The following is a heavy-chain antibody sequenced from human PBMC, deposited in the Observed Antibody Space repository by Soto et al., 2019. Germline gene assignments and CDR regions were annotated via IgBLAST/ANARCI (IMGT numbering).Heavy chain of an antibody. V-gene: IGHV4-30-4*01. CDR3: ARDSTFDDMGGAFDI. D-gene: IGHD3-9*01. J-gene: IGHJ3*02. Sequence: QVQLQESGPGLVKPSQTLSLTCTVSGGSISSGDYYWSWIRQPPGKGLEWIGYIYYSGSTYYNPSLKSRVTISVDTSKNQFSLKLCSVTAADTAVYYCARDSTFDDMGGAFDIWGQGTMVTVSS. CDR2: IYYSGST. CDR1: GGSISSGDYY.